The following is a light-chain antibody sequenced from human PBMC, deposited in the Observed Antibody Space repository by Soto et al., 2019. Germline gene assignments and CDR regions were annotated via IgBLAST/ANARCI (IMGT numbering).Light chain of an antibody. CDR2: DNN. CDR3: GTWDSSLSAYV. CDR1: SSNIGSNY. Sequence: QSVLTQPPSVSAAPGQKVTISCSGSSSNIGSNYVSWYQQLPGTALKLLIYDNNKRPSGIPDRFSGSKSGTSATLGITGLQTGDEADYYCGTWDSSLSAYVFGTWTKLTVL. V-gene: IGLV1-51*01. J-gene: IGLJ1*01.